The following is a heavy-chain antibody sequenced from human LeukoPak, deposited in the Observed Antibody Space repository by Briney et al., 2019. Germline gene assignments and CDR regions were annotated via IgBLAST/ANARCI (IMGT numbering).Heavy chain of an antibody. V-gene: IGHV3-48*03. D-gene: IGHD3-22*01. Sequence: GGSLRLSRAASGFTFSSYEMNWVRQAPGKGLEWVSYISSSGSTIYYADSVKGRFTISRDNAKNSLYLQMNSLRAEDTAVYYCARVTMIVVHWGQGTLVTVSS. J-gene: IGHJ4*02. CDR2: ISSSGSTI. CDR3: ARVTMIVVH. CDR1: GFTFSSYE.